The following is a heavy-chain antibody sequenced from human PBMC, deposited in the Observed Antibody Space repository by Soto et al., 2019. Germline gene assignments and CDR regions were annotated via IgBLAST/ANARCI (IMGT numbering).Heavy chain of an antibody. V-gene: IGHV3-23*01. D-gene: IGHD1-1*01. J-gene: IGHJ4*02. CDR2: ISGSGDST. Sequence: EVQLLESGGGLVQPGGSLRLSCAASGFTFNSYAMSWVRQAPGKGLEWVSAISGSGDSTSYADSVKGRFTISRDNSKNTXYXXXXXLRAEDTAVYYCAKEDLERDYFDYWGQGTLVTVSS. CDR3: AKEDLERDYFDY. CDR1: GFTFNSYA.